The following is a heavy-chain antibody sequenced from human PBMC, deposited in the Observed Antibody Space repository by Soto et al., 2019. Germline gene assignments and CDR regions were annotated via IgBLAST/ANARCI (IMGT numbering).Heavy chain of an antibody. J-gene: IGHJ6*02. CDR2: IYPGDSDT. CDR1: GYSFTSYW. V-gene: IGHV5-51*01. D-gene: IGHD6-6*01. Sequence: GESLNISCKGSGYSFTSYWIGWVRQMPGKGLEWMGIIYPGDSDTRYSPSFQGQVTISADKSISTAYLQWSSLKASDTAMYYWASRIRGRGGYSSSAYYYYGMDVGGQGTTVTVSS. CDR3: ASRIRGRGGYSSSAYYYYGMDV.